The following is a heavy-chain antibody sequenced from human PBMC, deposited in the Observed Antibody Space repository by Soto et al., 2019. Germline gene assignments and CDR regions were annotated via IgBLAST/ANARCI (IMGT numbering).Heavy chain of an antibody. CDR2: IYSGGST. Sequence: GGSLRLSCAASGFTVSSNYMSWARQAPGKGLEWVSVIYSGGSTYYADSVKGRFTISRDNSKNTLYLQMNSLRAEDTAVYYCASGRSVVVPAAINYYYGMDVWGQGTTVTVSS. CDR1: GFTVSSNY. CDR3: ASGRSVVVPAAINYYYGMDV. V-gene: IGHV3-53*01. D-gene: IGHD2-2*01. J-gene: IGHJ6*02.